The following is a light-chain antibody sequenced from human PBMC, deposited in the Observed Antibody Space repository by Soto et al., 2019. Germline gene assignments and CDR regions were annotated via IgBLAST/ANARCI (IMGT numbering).Light chain of an antibody. Sequence: EIVMTQSPATLSVSPGERATLSCRASQSVSSNLAWYQQKPGQAPRLLIYGASTRATGIPARFSGSGSGTEFTLTISGLQSEDFAVYYCQQYNNWPGRTFGPGNKVDIK. V-gene: IGKV3-15*01. J-gene: IGKJ3*01. CDR3: QQYNNWPGRT. CDR1: QSVSSN. CDR2: GAS.